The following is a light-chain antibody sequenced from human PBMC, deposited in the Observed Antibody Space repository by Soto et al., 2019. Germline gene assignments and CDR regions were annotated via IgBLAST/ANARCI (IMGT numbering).Light chain of an antibody. Sequence: IVMTQSPATLSVSPGERATLSCRARQRISSNLAWYQQKPGQAPRLLIYGASSRATGIPDRFSGSGSGTDFTLTISRPEPEDFAVYYCQQYGSSPQTFGQGTKVDIK. V-gene: IGKV3-20*01. CDR2: GAS. CDR1: QRISSN. J-gene: IGKJ1*01. CDR3: QQYGSSPQT.